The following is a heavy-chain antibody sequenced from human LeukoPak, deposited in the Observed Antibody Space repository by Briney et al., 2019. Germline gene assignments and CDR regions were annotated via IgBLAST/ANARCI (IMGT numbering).Heavy chain of an antibody. Sequence: PGGSLRLSCAASKFTFSSYWMSWVRQAPGKGLEWVANIKQDGSKKSYVDSVKGRFTISRDNSKNTLYLQMNSLRAEDTAVYYCAYMRGLYYGIDYWGQGTLVTVSS. V-gene: IGHV3-7*03. CDR2: IKQDGSKK. D-gene: IGHD3-10*01. CDR3: AYMRGLYYGIDY. CDR1: KFTFSSYW. J-gene: IGHJ4*02.